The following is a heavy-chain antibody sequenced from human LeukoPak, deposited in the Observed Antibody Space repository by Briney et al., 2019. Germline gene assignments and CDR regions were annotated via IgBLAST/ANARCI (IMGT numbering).Heavy chain of an antibody. CDR1: GFTFSTYA. D-gene: IGHD3-22*01. J-gene: IGHJ4*02. V-gene: IGHV3-9*01. CDR3: AKGGYDSSGYYYVNIDY. Sequence: GGSLRLSCAASGFTFSTYAISWVRQAPGKGLEWVSGTSWNSGSIGYADSVKGRFTISRDNAKNSLYLQMNSLRAEDTALYYCAKGGYDSSGYYYVNIDYWGQGTLVTVSS. CDR2: TSWNSGSI.